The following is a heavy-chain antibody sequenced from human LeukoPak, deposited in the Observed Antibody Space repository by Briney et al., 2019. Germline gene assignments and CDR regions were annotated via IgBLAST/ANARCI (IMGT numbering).Heavy chain of an antibody. CDR1: GGSISTADYY. V-gene: IGHV4-30-4*08. J-gene: IGHJ4*02. CDR2: IYYRGST. D-gene: IGHD3-22*01. Sequence: SVTLSLTCTASGGSISTADYYWSWIRQPPGKGLQWIGYIYYRGSTYYNPSLKSPVTISVDTSKHQFSLKLSSVTAADTAVYYCARDPVDYYDSSGYRTGYWGQGTLVTVSS. CDR3: ARDPVDYYDSSGYRTGY.